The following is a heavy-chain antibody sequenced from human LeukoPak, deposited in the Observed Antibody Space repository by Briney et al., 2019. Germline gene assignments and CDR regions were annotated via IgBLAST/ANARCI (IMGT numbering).Heavy chain of an antibody. CDR1: GYTFTSNY. D-gene: IGHD2-15*01. CDR2: ISPSGGST. V-gene: IGHV1-46*01. Sequence: ASVKVSCKAFGYTFTSNYMHWVRQAPGQGPEWMGVISPSGGSTTYAQKFQGRVTLARDMSTSTDYLELSSLRSEDTAVYYCARVPASECSGGSCYPTLYYYYYMDVWGKGTTVTVSS. J-gene: IGHJ6*03. CDR3: ARVPASECSGGSCYPTLYYYYYMDV.